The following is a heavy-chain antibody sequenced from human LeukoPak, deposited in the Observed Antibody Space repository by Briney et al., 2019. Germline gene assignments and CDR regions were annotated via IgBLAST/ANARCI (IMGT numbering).Heavy chain of an antibody. V-gene: IGHV4-39*07. CDR3: ARALGNWGSFDY. D-gene: IGHD7-27*01. CDR2: MYYSGST. Sequence: SETLSLTCTVSGDSISSNSNNWGWIRQPPGKGLEWIGSMYYSGSTYYNPSLTSRVTISLDTSKNQFSLRLSSVTAADTAVYYCARALGNWGSFDYWGQGTLVTVSS. J-gene: IGHJ4*02. CDR1: GDSISSNSNN.